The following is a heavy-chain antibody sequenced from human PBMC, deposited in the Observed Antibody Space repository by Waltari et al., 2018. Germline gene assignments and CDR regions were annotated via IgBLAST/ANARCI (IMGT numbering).Heavy chain of an antibody. J-gene: IGHJ4*02. V-gene: IGHV3-23*01. D-gene: IGHD2-2*01. Sequence: EVQLLESGGGLVQPGGSLRLSCAASGFTFSSYAMSWVRRAPGKGREWVSAISGSGGSTYYADAVKGRFTISRDNSKNTLYLQMNSLRAEDTAVYYCAKPLWGYCSSTSCSFWGQGTLVTVSS. CDR2: ISGSGGST. CDR1: GFTFSSYA. CDR3: AKPLWGYCSSTSCSF.